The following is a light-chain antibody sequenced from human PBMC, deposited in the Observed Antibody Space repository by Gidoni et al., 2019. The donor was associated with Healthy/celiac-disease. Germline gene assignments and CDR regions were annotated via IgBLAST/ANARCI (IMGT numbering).Light chain of an antibody. CDR2: GAS. Sequence: EIVMTQSPATLSLSPGERATLSCRASQSVSSSYLSWYQQKPGQAPRLLIYGASTRATGIPARFSGSGSGTYFTLTISSLQPEDFAVYYCQQDYNLPAFGQGTKVEIK. CDR3: QQDYNLPA. V-gene: IGKV3D-7*01. CDR1: QSVSSSY. J-gene: IGKJ1*01.